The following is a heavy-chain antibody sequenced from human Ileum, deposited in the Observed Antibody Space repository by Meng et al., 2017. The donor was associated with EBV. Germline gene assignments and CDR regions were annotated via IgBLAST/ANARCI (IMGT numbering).Heavy chain of an antibody. CDR1: GGYISSSNW. CDR3: ARVGQWLPIDY. Sequence: LHASGPGLGKPSGPLSLTCAASGGYISSSNWWSWVRQPPGKGLEWIGEIYHSGSTNYNPSLKSRVTISVDKSKNQFSLSLSSVTAADTAVYYCARVGQWLPIDYWGQGTLVTVSS. CDR2: IYHSGST. V-gene: IGHV4-4*02. D-gene: IGHD6-19*01. J-gene: IGHJ4*02.